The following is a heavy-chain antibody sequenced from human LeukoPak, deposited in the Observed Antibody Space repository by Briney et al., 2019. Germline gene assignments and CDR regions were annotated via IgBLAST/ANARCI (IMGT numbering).Heavy chain of an antibody. CDR3: AKIDLTTANFDY. CDR1: GFTLSTYA. D-gene: IGHD4-11*01. J-gene: IGHJ4*02. CDR2: ISGSGGSST. V-gene: IGHV3-23*01. Sequence: GGSLRLSCAASGFTLSTYAMGWVRQAPGKGLEWVSSISGSGGSSTYYADSVKGRFTISRDNSKNTLYLQMNSLRAEDTAVYYCAKIDLTTANFDYWGQGTLVTVSS.